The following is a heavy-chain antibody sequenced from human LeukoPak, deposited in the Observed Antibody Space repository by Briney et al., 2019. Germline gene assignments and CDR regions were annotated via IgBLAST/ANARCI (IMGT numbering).Heavy chain of an antibody. CDR2: MNPDSGNT. Sequence: GASVKVSCKASGHTFTRYDINGVGQATAQGRDWMGWMNPDSGNTGYAQKFQSRLIMTSSHYISTAYMELSSLPSEDTAVYYCARRIAAAGVGIVYWGQGTLVTVSS. CDR3: ARRIAAAGVGIVY. J-gene: IGHJ4*02. CDR1: GHTFTRYD. V-gene: IGHV1-8*01. D-gene: IGHD6-13*01.